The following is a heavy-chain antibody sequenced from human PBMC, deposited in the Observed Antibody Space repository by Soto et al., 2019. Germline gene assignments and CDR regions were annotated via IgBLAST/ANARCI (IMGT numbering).Heavy chain of an antibody. D-gene: IGHD4-17*01. J-gene: IGHJ2*01. CDR2: IYSGGST. CDR3: AAPLYGGNSGDWYFDL. CDR1: GFTVSSNY. Sequence: EVQLVESGGGLIQPGGSLRLSCAASGFTVSSNYMSWVRQAPGKVLEWVSVIYSGGSTYYADSVKGRFTISRDNSKNTLYLQMNSLRAEDTAVYYCAAPLYGGNSGDWYFDLWGRGTLVTVSS. V-gene: IGHV3-53*01.